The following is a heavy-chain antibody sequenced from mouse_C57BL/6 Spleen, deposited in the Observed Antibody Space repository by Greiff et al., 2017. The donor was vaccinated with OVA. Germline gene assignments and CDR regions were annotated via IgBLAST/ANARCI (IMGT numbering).Heavy chain of an antibody. CDR1: GYTFTDYE. CDR3: TIYYYGSSPWFAY. Sequence: VQLKESGAELVRPGASVTLSCKASGYTFTDYEMHWVKQTPVHGLEWIGAIDPETGGTAYNQKFKGKAILTADKSSSTAYMELRSLTSEDSAVYYCTIYYYGSSPWFAYWGQGTLVTVSA. J-gene: IGHJ3*01. V-gene: IGHV1-15*01. CDR2: IDPETGGT. D-gene: IGHD1-1*01.